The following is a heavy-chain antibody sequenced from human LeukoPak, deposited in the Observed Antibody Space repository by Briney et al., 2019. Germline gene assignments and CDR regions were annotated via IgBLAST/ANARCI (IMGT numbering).Heavy chain of an antibody. J-gene: IGHJ4*02. CDR2: IYSGGST. CDR3: ARDRAGQYYDSSGYYDY. CDR1: GFTVSSNY. D-gene: IGHD3-22*01. Sequence: PAGSLRLSCAASGFTVSSNYMSWVRQAPGKGLEWVSVIYSGGSTYYADSVKGRFTIPRDNSKNTLYLQMNSLRAEDTAVYYCARDRAGQYYDSSGYYDYWGQGTLVTVSS. V-gene: IGHV3-53*01.